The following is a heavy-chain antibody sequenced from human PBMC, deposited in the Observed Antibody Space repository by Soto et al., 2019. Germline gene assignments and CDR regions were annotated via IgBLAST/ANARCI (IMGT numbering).Heavy chain of an antibody. CDR2: IRSKAYGGTT. CDR3: TRVGYSSSWYRDYFDY. CDR1: GFTFGDYA. J-gene: IGHJ4*02. Sequence: GALRLSCTASGFTFGDYAMSWVRQAPGKGLEWVGFIRSKAYGGTTEYAASVKGRFTISRDDSKSIAYLQMNSLKTEDTAVYYCTRVGYSSSWYRDYFDYWGQGTLVTVSS. V-gene: IGHV3-49*04. D-gene: IGHD6-13*01.